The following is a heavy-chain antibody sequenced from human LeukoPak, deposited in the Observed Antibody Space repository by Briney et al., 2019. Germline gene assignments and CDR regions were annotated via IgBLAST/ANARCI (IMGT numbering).Heavy chain of an antibody. V-gene: IGHV2-5*02. Sequence: ESGPTLVKPTQTLTLTCTLSGLSLTTGGMNVAWIRQPSGQALEWLAVIYWDDEKRYRPSVKRRLTITQDISRNQVVLTMANMDPVDTATYYCAYRASEDLEYWGPGTLVTVSS. CDR2: IYWDDEK. J-gene: IGHJ4*02. CDR3: AYRASEDLEY. CDR1: GLSLTTGGMN.